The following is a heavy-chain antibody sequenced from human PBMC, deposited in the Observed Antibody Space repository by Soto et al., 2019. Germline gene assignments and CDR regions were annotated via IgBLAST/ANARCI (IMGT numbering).Heavy chain of an antibody. CDR1: GFTFSSYA. CDR3: AKLPGAYSYDSSGYSYFDY. D-gene: IGHD3-22*01. Sequence: GGSLRLSCAASGFTFSSYAMSWVRQAPGKGLEWVSDISGSGGGTYYADSVKGRFTISRDNSKNRLFLQLNSLRVEDTAVYFCAKLPGAYSYDSSGYSYFDYWGQGTPVTVSS. CDR2: ISGSGGGT. V-gene: IGHV3-23*01. J-gene: IGHJ4*02.